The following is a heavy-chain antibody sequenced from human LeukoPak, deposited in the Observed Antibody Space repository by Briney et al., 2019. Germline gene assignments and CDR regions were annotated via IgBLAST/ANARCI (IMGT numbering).Heavy chain of an antibody. D-gene: IGHD3-10*01. Sequence: PGRSLRLSCAASGFTFSSYGMHWVRQAPGKGLEWVAVMSYDGSNKYYADSVKGRFTISRDNSKNTLYLQMNSLRAEDMAVYYCAIGSYGTGKYWYFDLCGRGNLFTVSS. CDR1: GFTFSSYG. CDR3: AIGSYGTGKYWYFDL. CDR2: MSYDGSNK. J-gene: IGHJ2*01. V-gene: IGHV3-30*03.